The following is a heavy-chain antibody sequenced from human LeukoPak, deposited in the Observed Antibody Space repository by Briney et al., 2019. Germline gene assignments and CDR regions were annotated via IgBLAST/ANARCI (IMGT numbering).Heavy chain of an antibody. D-gene: IGHD2-15*01. CDR1: GFTFGDYA. V-gene: IGHV3-49*03. CDR3: TRVARIVVVVAAGAFDI. CDR2: IRSKAYGGTT. Sequence: GGSLRLSCTASGFTFGDYAMGWFRQAPGKGLEWVGFIRSKAYGGTTEYAASVKGRFTISRDDSKSIAYLQMNSLKTEDTAVYYCTRVARIVVVVAAGAFDIWGQGTMVTVSS. J-gene: IGHJ3*02.